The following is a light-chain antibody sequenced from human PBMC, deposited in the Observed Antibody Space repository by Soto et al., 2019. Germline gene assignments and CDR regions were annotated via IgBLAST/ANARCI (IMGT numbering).Light chain of an antibody. CDR3: QQRHNWPLT. J-gene: IGKJ5*01. Sequence: EIVLTQSPATLSLSPGNRATLSCRASQSISSQVAWYQQKPGQAPRLLFYDASVRAGPAIPVRFSGSGSGTDFTLTISSLEPEDFAVYYCQQRHNWPLTFCHGTRLEIK. CDR1: QSISSQ. V-gene: IGKV3-11*01. CDR2: DAS.